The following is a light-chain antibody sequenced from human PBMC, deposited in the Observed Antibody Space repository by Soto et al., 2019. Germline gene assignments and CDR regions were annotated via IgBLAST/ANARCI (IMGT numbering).Light chain of an antibody. Sequence: QSALTQPPSASGSPGQSVTISCTGTSSDVGGYNFVSWYQQHPGKAPKLMIYEVSKRPSGVSNRFSGSKSGNKASLTISGLQAEDEADYYCSSYTSSSTWVFGGGTKLTVL. CDR2: EVS. J-gene: IGLJ3*02. CDR1: SSDVGGYNF. CDR3: SSYTSSSTWV. V-gene: IGLV2-14*01.